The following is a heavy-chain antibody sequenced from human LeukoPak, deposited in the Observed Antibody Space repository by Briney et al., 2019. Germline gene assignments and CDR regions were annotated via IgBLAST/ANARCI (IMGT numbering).Heavy chain of an antibody. Sequence: GGSLRLSCAASGFTFSNSWMSWVRQAPGKGLEWVANIKEDGSEKYYVDSVKGRFTISRDNAKNSLYLQMNSLRAEDTAVYYCAKRHAGWGQGTLVTVSS. CDR2: IKEDGSEK. CDR3: AKRHAG. CDR1: GFTFSNSW. J-gene: IGHJ4*02. V-gene: IGHV3-7*01.